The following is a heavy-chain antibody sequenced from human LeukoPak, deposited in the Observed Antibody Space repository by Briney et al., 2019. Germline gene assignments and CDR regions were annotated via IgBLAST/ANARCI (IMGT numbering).Heavy chain of an antibody. CDR1: GGSISSYY. CDR3: ARDQYYYDSSDAFDI. V-gene: IGHV4-4*07. Sequence: SETLSLTCTVSGGSISSYYWSWIRQPAGKGLEWIGRTYTSGSTNYNPSLKSRVTMSVDTSKNQFSLKLSSVTAADTAVYYCARDQYYYDSSDAFDIWGQGTMVTVSS. D-gene: IGHD3-22*01. CDR2: TYTSGST. J-gene: IGHJ3*02.